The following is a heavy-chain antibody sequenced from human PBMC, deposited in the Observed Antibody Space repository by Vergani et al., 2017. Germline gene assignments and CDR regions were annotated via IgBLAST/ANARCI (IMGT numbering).Heavy chain of an antibody. J-gene: IGHJ4*02. CDR1: GFPFSSYT. CDR2: ITSSSSYI. V-gene: IGHV3-21*01. D-gene: IGHD3-10*01. Sequence: EVQLVESGGGLVKPGGSLRLSCAASGFPFSSYTMSWVRQAPGKGLEWVSSITSSSSYISYADSGKGRFTISRDNAKNSLYLQMNSLRAEDTAVYNGARVVRGPSDYFDYWGQGTLVTVSS. CDR3: ARVVRGPSDYFDY.